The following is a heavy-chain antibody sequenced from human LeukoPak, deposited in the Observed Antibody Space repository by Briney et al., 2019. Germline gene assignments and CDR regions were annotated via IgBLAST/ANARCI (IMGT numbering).Heavy chain of an antibody. CDR2: IYYSGST. CDR3: GRGTPYSSGYYYSVGGAFDI. J-gene: IGHJ3*02. Sequence: SETLSLTCTVSGGSISSGGYYWSWIRQHPGKGLEWIGYIYYSGSTYYNPSLKSRVTISVDTSKNQFSLKLRSVTAADTAVYYCGRGTPYSSGYYYSVGGAFDIWGQGTMVTVSS. CDR1: GGSISSGGYY. D-gene: IGHD3-22*01. V-gene: IGHV4-31*03.